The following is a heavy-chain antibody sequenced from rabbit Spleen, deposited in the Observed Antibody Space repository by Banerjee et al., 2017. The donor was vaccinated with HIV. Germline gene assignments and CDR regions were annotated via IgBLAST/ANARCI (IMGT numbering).Heavy chain of an antibody. V-gene: IGHV1S45*01. D-gene: IGHD8-1*01. CDR1: GVSLNDKDV. CDR2: IGAGVTYTT. CDR3: ARDSGTSFSSYGMDL. Sequence: EQLEESGGGLVKPEGSLTLTCKASGVSLNDKDVMCWVRQPPGKGPEWIACIGAGVTYTTYYATWAKGRFTISKTSSTTVTLQMTSLTAADTATYFCARDSGTSFSSYGMDLWGQGTLVTVS. J-gene: IGHJ6*01.